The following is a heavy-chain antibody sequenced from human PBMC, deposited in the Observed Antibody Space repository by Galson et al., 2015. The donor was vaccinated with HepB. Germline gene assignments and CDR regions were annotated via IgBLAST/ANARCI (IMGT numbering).Heavy chain of an antibody. J-gene: IGHJ5*02. Sequence: SVKVSCKASGYNFTNYGMNWVRQAPGQGLEWMGWINTNTGNPKYAQGFTGRFVFSLDTSVSTAYLRISSLKAEDTAVYYCARDGARRFYNWFDPWGQGTLVTVSS. CDR3: ARDGARRFYNWFDP. CDR2: INTNTGNP. CDR1: GYNFTNYG. V-gene: IGHV7-4-1*02. D-gene: IGHD1-14*01.